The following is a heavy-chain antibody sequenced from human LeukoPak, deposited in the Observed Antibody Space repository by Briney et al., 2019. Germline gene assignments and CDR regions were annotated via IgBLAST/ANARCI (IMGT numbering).Heavy chain of an antibody. D-gene: IGHD6-13*01. Sequence: ASVKVSCKASGYTFTSYGISWVRQAPGQGLEWMGWISAYNGNTNYAQKLQGRVTMTTDTSTSTAYMELRSLRSDDTAVYYCARAPPRRVAEAVIKPFFAYGGKGPLVTVSS. CDR3: ARAPPRRVAEAVIKPFFAY. V-gene: IGHV1-18*01. J-gene: IGHJ4*02. CDR1: GYTFTSYG. CDR2: ISAYNGNT.